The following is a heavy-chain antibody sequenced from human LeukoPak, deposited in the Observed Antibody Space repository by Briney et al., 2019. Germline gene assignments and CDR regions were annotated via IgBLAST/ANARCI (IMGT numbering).Heavy chain of an antibody. CDR3: ARDGNCSGGSCSLDY. D-gene: IGHD2-15*01. CDR1: GYTFTGHY. Sequence: GASVKVSCKASGYTFTGHYIHWVRQAPGQGLEWTGWINPNSGGTNCAQKFQGRVTMTRDTSINSAYMELRRLRSDDTAVYYCARDGNCSGGSCSLDYWGQGTLVTVSS. V-gene: IGHV1-2*02. CDR2: INPNSGGT. J-gene: IGHJ4*02.